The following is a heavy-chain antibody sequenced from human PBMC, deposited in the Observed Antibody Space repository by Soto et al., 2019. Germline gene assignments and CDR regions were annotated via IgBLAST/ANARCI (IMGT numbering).Heavy chain of an antibody. CDR1: GFTFTNYA. CDR2: ISGSGGTT. CDR3: AKDSRRDHYDYMDV. D-gene: IGHD2-2*01. V-gene: IGHV3-23*01. J-gene: IGHJ6*03. Sequence: EVQLLESGGGLVRPGGSLRLSCAASGFTFTNYAMSWVRQAPGKGLEWVSAISGSGGTTYYSDSVKGRFTISRDNSNSTLYLQMNSLRAEDTAVYYCAKDSRRDHYDYMDVWGKGTTVTVSS.